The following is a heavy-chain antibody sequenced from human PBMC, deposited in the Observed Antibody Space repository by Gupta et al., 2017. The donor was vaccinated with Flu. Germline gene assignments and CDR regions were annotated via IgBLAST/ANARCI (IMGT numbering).Heavy chain of an antibody. D-gene: IGHD6-6*01. CDR1: SGSICSDNW. J-gene: IGHJ4*02. CDR2: IHHSGST. CDR3: ARSSLPDY. Sequence: QLPDSGPGLVKPSGTLSLSCAVSSGSICSDNWWSWVRQPPGKGLEWIGEIHHSGSTNYNPTITSRVTISIDKTKNQFYLKMNSMTAADTAVYYCARSSLPDYWGQGTLVTVSS. V-gene: IGHV4-4*02.